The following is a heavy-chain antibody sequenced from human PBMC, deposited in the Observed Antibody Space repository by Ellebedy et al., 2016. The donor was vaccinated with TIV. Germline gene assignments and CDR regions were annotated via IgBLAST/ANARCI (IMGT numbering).Heavy chain of an antibody. CDR2: ISHDGNKK. CDR3: ARVGVQVPATMFDY. D-gene: IGHD2-2*01. J-gene: IGHJ4*02. V-gene: IGHV3-30*03. Sequence: GESLKISXEAAGFIFSSYGMHWVRQAPGKGLEWVSGISHDGNKKYYGDSVKGRFTISRDNAKNSLYLQMNSLRAEDTAFYYCARVGVQVPATMFDYWGPGTRVTVSA. CDR1: GFIFSSYG.